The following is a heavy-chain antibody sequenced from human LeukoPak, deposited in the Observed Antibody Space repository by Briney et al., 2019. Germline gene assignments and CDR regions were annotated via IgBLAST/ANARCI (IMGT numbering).Heavy chain of an antibody. Sequence: PSETLSLTCTVSGGSISSSSYYWGWIRQPRGKGLEWIGGIYYSGSTYYNPSLKSRVTISVDTSKNQFSLKLSSVTAADTAVYYCARHSRGYYYDSSGYRWGQGTLVTVSS. CDR2: IYYSGST. CDR3: ARHSRGYYYDSSGYR. J-gene: IGHJ4*02. CDR1: GGSISSSSYY. V-gene: IGHV4-39*01. D-gene: IGHD3-22*01.